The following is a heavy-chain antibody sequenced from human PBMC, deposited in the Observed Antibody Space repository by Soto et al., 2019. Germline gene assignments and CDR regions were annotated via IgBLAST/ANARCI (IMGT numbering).Heavy chain of an antibody. Sequence: PGASLKISCKGSGYSFTSYWIGWVRQMPGKGLEWMGIIYPGDSDTRYSPSFQGQVTISADKSISTAYLQWSSLKASDTAMYYCARQPPGVVIQGGGYGMDVWGQGTTVTVSS. J-gene: IGHJ6*02. CDR2: IYPGDSDT. D-gene: IGHD3-3*01. CDR1: GYSFTSYW. V-gene: IGHV5-51*01. CDR3: ARQPPGVVIQGGGYGMDV.